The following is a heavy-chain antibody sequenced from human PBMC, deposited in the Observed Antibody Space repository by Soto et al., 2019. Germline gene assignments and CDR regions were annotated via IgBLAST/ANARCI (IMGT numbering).Heavy chain of an antibody. J-gene: IGHJ6*02. CDR2: ISAYNGNT. V-gene: IGHV1-18*01. D-gene: IGHD2-2*01. CDR1: GYTFTSYG. CDR3: ARKKEVPAAMGDYYYYYGMDV. Sequence: QVPLVQSGAEVKKPGASVKVSCKASGYTFTSYGISWVRQAPGQGLEWMGWISAYNGNTNYAQKLQGRVTMTTDTSTSTAYMELRSLRSDDTAVHYCARKKEVPAAMGDYYYYYGMDVWGQGTTVTVSS.